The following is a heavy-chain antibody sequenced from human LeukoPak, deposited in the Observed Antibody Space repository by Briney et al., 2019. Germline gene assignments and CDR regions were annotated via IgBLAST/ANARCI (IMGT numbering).Heavy chain of an antibody. Sequence: SETLSLTCAVYGGSFSGYYWSWIRQPPGKGLEWIGEINHSGSTNYNPSLKSRVTISVDTSKNQFSLKLSSVTAADTAVYYCARADYSSTWSHDYYYKDVWGKETTVTVSS. CDR2: INHSGST. D-gene: IGHD6-13*01. CDR1: GGSFSGYY. J-gene: IGHJ6*03. V-gene: IGHV4-34*01. CDR3: ARADYSSTWSHDYYYKDV.